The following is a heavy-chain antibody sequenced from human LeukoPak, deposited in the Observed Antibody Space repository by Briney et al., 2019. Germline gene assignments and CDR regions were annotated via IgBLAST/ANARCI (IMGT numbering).Heavy chain of an antibody. J-gene: IGHJ4*02. CDR2: ISYLSSHV. CDR1: GRTFSDYD. Sequence: GGSLTLTCSASGRTFSDYDMNWVRQAPGKGLERVSPISYLSSHVYYGNSVKGRFSISRDNAKNSLYLQMNSLGAEDTAIYYCERAFPPLRTSSAGDLWGQGILVTVSS. CDR3: ERAFPPLRTSSAGDL. V-gene: IGHV3-21*01. D-gene: IGHD3-16*01.